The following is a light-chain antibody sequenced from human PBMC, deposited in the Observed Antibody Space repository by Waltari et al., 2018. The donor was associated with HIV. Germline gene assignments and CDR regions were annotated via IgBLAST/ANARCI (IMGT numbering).Light chain of an antibody. Sequence: QTVVTQEPSLSVSPGETVTITCALNSGSVSTYSCPSLYQQTPGQPPRALIYNTNIRSSGVPDRFSGSVLGSKAALTITGAQTEDESDYYCMLFLGDGISVFGGGTKLTVL. CDR3: MLFLGDGISV. CDR1: SGSVSTYSC. CDR2: NTN. J-gene: IGLJ2*01. V-gene: IGLV8-61*01.